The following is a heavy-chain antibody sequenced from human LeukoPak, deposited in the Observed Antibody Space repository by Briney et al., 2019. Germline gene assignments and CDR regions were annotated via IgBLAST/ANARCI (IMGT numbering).Heavy chain of an antibody. CDR1: GFTFSSYW. V-gene: IGHV3-7*01. Sequence: GGSLRLSCAASGFTFSSYWMSWVRQAPGKGLEWVANIKQDGSEKYYVDSVKGRFTISRDNAKNSLYLQMNSLRAEDTAVYYCARESQAGTEIYYYYGMDVWGQGTTVTVSS. D-gene: IGHD6-13*01. CDR2: IKQDGSEK. CDR3: ARESQAGTEIYYYYGMDV. J-gene: IGHJ6*02.